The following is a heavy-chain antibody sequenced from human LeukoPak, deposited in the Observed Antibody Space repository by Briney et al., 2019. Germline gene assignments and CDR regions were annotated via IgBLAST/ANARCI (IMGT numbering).Heavy chain of an antibody. CDR1: GYTFTNHG. CDR3: ARDLSLGRHDDGEPFDY. D-gene: IGHD4-17*01. Sequence: ASVKVSCKTSGYTFTNHGISWVRQAPGQGLEWMGWISGYNGNTNYVQKFRGRVTMTTDTSTSTAYMELRSLSSDDTAVYYCARDLSLGRHDDGEPFDYWGQGTLVTASS. CDR2: ISGYNGNT. J-gene: IGHJ4*02. V-gene: IGHV1-18*01.